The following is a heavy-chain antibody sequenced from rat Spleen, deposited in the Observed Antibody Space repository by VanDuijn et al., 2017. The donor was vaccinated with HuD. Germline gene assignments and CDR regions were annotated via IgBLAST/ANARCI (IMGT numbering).Heavy chain of an antibody. CDR2: ISSGGST. J-gene: IGHJ2*01. CDR1: GFSLTTNS. V-gene: IGHV2-6*01. D-gene: IGHD1-2*01. CDR3: ARSDFSSPYYFDY. Sequence: QVQLKESGPGLVQPSQTLSLTCTVSGFSLTTNSVHWVRQPPGKGLEWIAAISSGGSTYYNSALKSRLSISRDTSKSQVFLKMNNLQTEDTAMYFCARSDFSSPYYFDYWGQGVMVTVSS.